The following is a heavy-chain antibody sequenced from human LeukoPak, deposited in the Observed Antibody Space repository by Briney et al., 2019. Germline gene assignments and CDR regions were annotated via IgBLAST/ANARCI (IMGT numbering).Heavy chain of an antibody. V-gene: IGHV1-3*01. Sequence: ASVKVSCKASGYTFTSYAMHWARQAPGQRLEWMGWINAGNGNTKYSQKFQGRVTITRDTSASTAYMELSSLRSEDTAVYYCARVSPGYSYAYDYWGQGTLVTVSS. CDR1: GYTFTSYA. CDR3: ARVSPGYSYAYDY. CDR2: INAGNGNT. D-gene: IGHD5-18*01. J-gene: IGHJ4*02.